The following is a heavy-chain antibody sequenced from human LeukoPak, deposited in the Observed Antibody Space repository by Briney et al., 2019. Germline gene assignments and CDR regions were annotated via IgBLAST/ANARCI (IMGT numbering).Heavy chain of an antibody. D-gene: IGHD3-10*01. CDR2: MNPNSGNT. CDR1: GYTFSSYD. Sequence: GASVKVSCKASGYTFSSYDINWVRQATGQGLEWMGWMNPNSGNTGYAQKFQGRVTMTRNTSISTAYMELSSLRSEGTAVYYCARVGMVRGAAPYNWFAPWGKGTLVTVSS. J-gene: IGHJ5*02. V-gene: IGHV1-8*01. CDR3: ARVGMVRGAAPYNWFAP.